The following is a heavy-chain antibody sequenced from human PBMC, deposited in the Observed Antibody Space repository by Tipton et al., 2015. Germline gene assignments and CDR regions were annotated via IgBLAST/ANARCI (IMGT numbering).Heavy chain of an antibody. CDR2: MHHNGDA. Sequence: TLSLTCTVSGYFISDGHFWGWVRQSPVKGLEWIASMHHNGDAYYNPSLGSRATLALDTPKNQFSLRLSSVTAADTAVYFCARTDALGHFDYWGLGTLVTVSS. CDR1: GYFISDGHF. V-gene: IGHV4-38-2*02. CDR3: ARTDALGHFDY. J-gene: IGHJ4*02. D-gene: IGHD2-8*01.